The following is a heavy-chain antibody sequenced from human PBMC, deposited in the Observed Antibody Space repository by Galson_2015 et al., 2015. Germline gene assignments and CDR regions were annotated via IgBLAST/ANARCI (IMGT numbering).Heavy chain of an antibody. J-gene: IGHJ4*02. D-gene: IGHD4-17*01. CDR2: ISSRSSYI. V-gene: IGHV3-21*01. CDR1: GFTFSSYS. Sequence: SLRLSYAASGFTFSSYSMNWVRQARGKGLEWVSSISSRSSYIYYADSVKGRFTISRDNAKNSLYLQMNSLRAEDTAVYYCARDSYGDYEATPRGKDDYWGQGTLVTVSS. CDR3: ARDSYGDYEATPRGKDDY.